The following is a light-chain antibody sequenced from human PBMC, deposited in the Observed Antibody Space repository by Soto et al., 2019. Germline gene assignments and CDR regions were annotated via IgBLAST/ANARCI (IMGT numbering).Light chain of an antibody. Sequence: DIQMTQSPSSLSASVGDRVTITCRASQSISSYLNWYQQKPGKAPKLLIYDASNLETGVPSRFSGSGSGTDFTFTISSLQPEDIATYYCQQYDNLPPRTFGQGTKLEIK. CDR2: DAS. J-gene: IGKJ2*01. V-gene: IGKV1-33*01. CDR3: QQYDNLPPRT. CDR1: QSISSY.